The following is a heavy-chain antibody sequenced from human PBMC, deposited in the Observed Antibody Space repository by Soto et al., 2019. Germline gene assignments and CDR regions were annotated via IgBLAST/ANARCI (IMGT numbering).Heavy chain of an antibody. Sequence: QVQLVQSGGEVKKPGASVKVSCKTSGYSFTTYGISWVRQAPGQGLEWMGWISAYNGNTNYAQKLQGRVTMTTDTSTSTAYMELRSLRYDDTALYYCAREGPAPYYYCGMDVWGQWSTVTVSS. J-gene: IGHJ6*02. CDR1: GYSFTTYG. CDR2: ISAYNGNT. CDR3: AREGPAPYYYCGMDV. V-gene: IGHV1-18*01.